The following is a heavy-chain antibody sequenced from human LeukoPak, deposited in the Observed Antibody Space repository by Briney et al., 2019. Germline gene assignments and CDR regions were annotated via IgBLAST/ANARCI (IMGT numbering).Heavy chain of an antibody. CDR3: AKDTSIGRYCTNGVCSPFDY. CDR1: GFTFSSYA. J-gene: IGHJ4*02. V-gene: IGHV3-23*01. CDR2: ISDTGGST. D-gene: IGHD2-8*01. Sequence: PGGSLRLSCAASGFTFSSYAKTWVRQAPGKGLEWVSAISDTGGSTYDADSVKGRFTISRDNSKNTLYLQMNSLRAEDTAVYYCAKDTSIGRYCTNGVCSPFDYWGQGTLVTVSS.